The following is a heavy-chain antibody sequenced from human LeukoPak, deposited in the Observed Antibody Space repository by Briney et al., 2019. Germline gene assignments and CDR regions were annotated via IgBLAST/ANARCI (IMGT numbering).Heavy chain of an antibody. CDR3: ARVDPVAY. Sequence: VASVKVSCKASGDIFTGSFMHWVRQAPGQGLEWMGWINSNTGGTKFAQKFQGRVTMTRDTSISTAYMELSSLRSDDTAVYYCARVDPVAYWGQGTQVTVSS. V-gene: IGHV1-2*02. J-gene: IGHJ4*02. D-gene: IGHD5-18*01. CDR2: INSNTGGT. CDR1: GDIFTGSF.